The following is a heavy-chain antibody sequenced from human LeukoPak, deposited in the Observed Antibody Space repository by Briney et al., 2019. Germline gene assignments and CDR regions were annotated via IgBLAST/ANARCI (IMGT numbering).Heavy chain of an antibody. CDR3: ARDPSKIRGVKAFDY. D-gene: IGHD3-10*01. CDR2: IMPIFDTS. Sequence: ASVKVSCKASGDNFSTFSFSWVRQAPGQGLECLGGIMPIFDTSNYEQKFQGRVTITADESTSTAYMELRSLTSEDTAVYYCARDPSKIRGVKAFDYWGQGTLVTVSS. J-gene: IGHJ4*02. V-gene: IGHV1-69*13. CDR1: GDNFSTFS.